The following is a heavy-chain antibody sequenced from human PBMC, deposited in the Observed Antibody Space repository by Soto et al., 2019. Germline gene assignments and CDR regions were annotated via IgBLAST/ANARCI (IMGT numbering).Heavy chain of an antibody. V-gene: IGHV3-64*07. CDR2: ISYDGTIT. CDR3: ARGSYYSLGTVYRPYDY. CDR1: GFTFSIYA. Sequence: EVQLVESGGDLVQPGGSLRLSCAASGFTFSIYAMHWVRQAHGKGLEYVSAISYDGTITYYADSVKGRFTISRDDSRNTVYLQMGSLRPEDMAVYYCARGSYYSLGTVYRPYDYWGQGTLVTVSS. D-gene: IGHD3-10*01. J-gene: IGHJ4*02.